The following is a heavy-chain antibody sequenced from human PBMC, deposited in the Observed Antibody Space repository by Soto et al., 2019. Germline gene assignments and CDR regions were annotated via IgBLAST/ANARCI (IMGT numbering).Heavy chain of an antibody. CDR3: ARDRGVGCSGGRCYFYGMDV. Sequence: QVQLQESGPGLVKPSETLTLTCTVSGASVTSGNNYWTWIRQPPGKGLEWIGYIYSSGTTNYNLSLKGRVTVSLDTSKSQFSLRLSSVTAADTAVYYCARDRGVGCSGGRCYFYGMDVWGQGTTVTV. D-gene: IGHD2-15*01. J-gene: IGHJ6*02. CDR1: GASVTSGNNY. CDR2: IYSSGTT. V-gene: IGHV4-61*01.